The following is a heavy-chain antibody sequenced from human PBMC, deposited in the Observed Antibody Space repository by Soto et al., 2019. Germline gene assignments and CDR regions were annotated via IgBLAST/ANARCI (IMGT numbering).Heavy chain of an antibody. CDR2: ISSSSSYI. J-gene: IGHJ5*02. Sequence: PGGSLRLSCAASGFTFSSYSMNWVRQTPGKGLEWVSSISSSSSYIYYADSVKGRFTISRDNAKNSLYLQMNSPRAEDTAVYYCASQGYCSSTSCSHRGNWFDPWGQGTLVTVSS. CDR1: GFTFSSYS. V-gene: IGHV3-21*01. D-gene: IGHD2-2*01. CDR3: ASQGYCSSTSCSHRGNWFDP.